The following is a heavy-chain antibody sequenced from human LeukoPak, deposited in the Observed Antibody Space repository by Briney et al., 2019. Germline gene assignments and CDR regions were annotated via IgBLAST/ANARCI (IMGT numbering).Heavy chain of an antibody. J-gene: IGHJ5*02. CDR1: GGSFSGYY. D-gene: IGHD2-2*01. CDR2: INHSGST. V-gene: IGHV4-34*01. Sequence: SETLSLTCAGYGGSFSGYYWSWIRQPPGKGLEWIGEINHSGSTNYNPSLKSRVTISVDTSKNQFSLKLSSVTAADTAVYYCARKDQLSNWFDPCGQGTLVTVSS. CDR3: ARKDQLSNWFDP.